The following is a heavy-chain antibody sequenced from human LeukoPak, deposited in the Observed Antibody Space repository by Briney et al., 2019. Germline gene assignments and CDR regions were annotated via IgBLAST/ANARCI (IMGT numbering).Heavy chain of an antibody. D-gene: IGHD6-13*01. V-gene: IGHV1-69*05. CDR3: ARAPGIAAAGCDY. Sequence: SVKVSCKASGGTFSSYAISWVRQAPGQGLEWMGRIIPIFGTANYAQKFQGRVTITTDESTSTAYMELSSLRSEDTAVYYCARAPGIAAAGCDYWGQGTWSPSPQ. J-gene: IGHJ4*02. CDR1: GGTFSSYA. CDR2: IIPIFGTA.